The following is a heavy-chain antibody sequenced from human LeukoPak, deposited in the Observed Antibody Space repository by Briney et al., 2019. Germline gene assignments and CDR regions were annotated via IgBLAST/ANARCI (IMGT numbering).Heavy chain of an antibody. CDR2: IYYSGST. CDR1: GGSISSYY. V-gene: IGHV4-59*08. J-gene: IGHJ3*02. Sequence: SETLSLTCTVSGGSISSYYWSWIRQPPGKGLEWIGYIYYSGSTYYNPSLKSRVTISVDTSKNQFSLKLSSVTAADTAVYYCARGSIVGATDAFDIWGQGTMVTVSS. D-gene: IGHD1-26*01. CDR3: ARGSIVGATDAFDI.